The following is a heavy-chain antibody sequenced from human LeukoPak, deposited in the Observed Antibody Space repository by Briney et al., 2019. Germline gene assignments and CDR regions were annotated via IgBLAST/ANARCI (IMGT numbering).Heavy chain of an antibody. V-gene: IGHV3-33*08. CDR2: IWYDGSNK. D-gene: IGHD6-6*01. J-gene: IGHJ4*02. CDR1: GFTFSSYS. CDR3: ARDYSSSSEFLLVSPGPLGPGMAAPDY. Sequence: PGGSLRLSCAASGFTFSSYSMNWVRQAPGKGLEWVAVIWYDGSNKYYADSVKGRFTISRDNSKNTLYLQMNSLRAEDTAVYYCARDYSSSSEFLLVSPGPLGPGMAAPDYWGQGTLVTVSS.